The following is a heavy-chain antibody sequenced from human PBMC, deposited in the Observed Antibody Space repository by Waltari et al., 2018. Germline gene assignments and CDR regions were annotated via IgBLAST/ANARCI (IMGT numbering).Heavy chain of an antibody. D-gene: IGHD2-21*01. CDR1: GFTFDSHC. V-gene: IGHV3-30*18. Sequence: QVEVVASVGGVVQPGGSLRLSCATSGFTFDSHCMHWVRQAPGKGLEWVALISYDGSDKKYADSVRGRFTISRDNFKNMIYLQMNSLRSDDTAIYYCAKSTTGDAFSAFDHWGQGTLVTASS. J-gene: IGHJ4*02. CDR3: AKSTTGDAFSAFDH. CDR2: ISYDGSDK.